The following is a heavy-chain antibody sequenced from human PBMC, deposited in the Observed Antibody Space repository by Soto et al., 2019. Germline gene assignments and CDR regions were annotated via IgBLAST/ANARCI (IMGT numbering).Heavy chain of an antibody. CDR1: GGSISSTFYY. CDR3: ARCKIMITFGGVIVPNWFDP. V-gene: IGHV4-39*01. CDR2: IFHSGST. D-gene: IGHD3-16*02. Sequence: SETLSLTCTVSGGSISSTFYYWGWIRQPPGKGLEWIGHIFHSGSTYYNPSLESRVTISVDTSKTQFSLTLSSATAADTAVYYCARCKIMITFGGVIVPNWFDPWGQGTLVTVSS. J-gene: IGHJ5*02.